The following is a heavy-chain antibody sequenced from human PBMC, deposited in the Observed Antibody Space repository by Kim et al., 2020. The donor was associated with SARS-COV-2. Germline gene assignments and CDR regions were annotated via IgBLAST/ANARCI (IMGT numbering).Heavy chain of an antibody. J-gene: IGHJ4*02. CDR3: ARASDIVATGGVGY. V-gene: IGHV1-2*02. D-gene: IGHD5-12*01. CDR2: INPNSGGT. Sequence: ASVKVSCKASGDTFTGYYMHWVRQAPGQGLEWMGWINPNSGGTNYAQKFQGRVTMTRDTSISTAYMELSRLRSDDTAVYYCARASDIVATGGVGYWGQGTLVTVSS. CDR1: GDTFTGYY.